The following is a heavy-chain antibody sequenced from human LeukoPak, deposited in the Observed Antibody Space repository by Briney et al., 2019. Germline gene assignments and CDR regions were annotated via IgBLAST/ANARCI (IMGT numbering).Heavy chain of an antibody. CDR1: GFTFSSYW. CDR3: ARDPRGITALVDYFDY. V-gene: IGHV3-7*03. CDR2: IKQDGSEK. J-gene: IGHJ4*02. Sequence: GGSLRLSCAASGFTFSSYWMSWVRQAPGKGLEWVANIKQDGSEKYYVDSVKGRFTISRDNAKNSLYLQINSLRAEDTAVYYCARDPRGITALVDYFDYWGQGTLVTVSS. D-gene: IGHD5-18*01.